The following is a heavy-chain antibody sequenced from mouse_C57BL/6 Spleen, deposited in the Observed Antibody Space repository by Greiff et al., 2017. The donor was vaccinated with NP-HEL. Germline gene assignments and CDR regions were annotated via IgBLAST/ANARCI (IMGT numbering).Heavy chain of an antibody. CDR1: GYSITSGYY. D-gene: IGHD3-2*02. CDR3: ARDDSSGPWFAY. V-gene: IGHV3-6*01. Sequence: DVKLQESGPGLVKPSQSLSLTCSVTGYSITSGYYWNCIRKFPGNKLEGMGYISYDGSNNYNPSLKNRISITRDTSKNQFFLKLNSVTTEDTATYYCARDDSSGPWFAYWGQGTLVTVSA. CDR2: ISYDGSN. J-gene: IGHJ3*01.